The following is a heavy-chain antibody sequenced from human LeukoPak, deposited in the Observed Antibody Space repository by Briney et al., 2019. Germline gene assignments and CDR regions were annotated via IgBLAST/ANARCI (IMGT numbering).Heavy chain of an antibody. CDR1: GFTFSSYA. CDR2: TSGSGGTK. Sequence: GGSLRLSCAASGFTFSSYAMSWVRQAPGKGLEWVSVTSGSGGTKYYADSVKGRLTISRDNSKETLYLQMNSLRAEDTAVYYCARGHFDWLLSDYYFYYGLDVWGQGTTVTVSS. CDR3: ARGHFDWLLSDYYFYYGLDV. J-gene: IGHJ6*02. V-gene: IGHV3-23*01. D-gene: IGHD3-9*01.